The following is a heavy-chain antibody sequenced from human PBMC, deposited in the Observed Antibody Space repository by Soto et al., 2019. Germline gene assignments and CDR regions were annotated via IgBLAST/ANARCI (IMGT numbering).Heavy chain of an antibody. D-gene: IGHD3-22*01. V-gene: IGHV1-18*01. Sequence: ASVKVSCKTSGYTFTRNGISWVRQAPGQGLEWMGWISPKSGSKKYAQKFQGRVIMTTDTSTSTTYMELRSLRCDDTAVYYCVKDRDSNSWPSRDVWGPGTTVTVSS. J-gene: IGHJ6*02. CDR2: ISPKSGSK. CDR3: VKDRDSNSWPSRDV. CDR1: GYTFTRNG.